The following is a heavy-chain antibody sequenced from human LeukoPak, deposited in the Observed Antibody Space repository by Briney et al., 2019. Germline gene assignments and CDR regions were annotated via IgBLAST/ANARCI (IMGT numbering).Heavy chain of an antibody. D-gene: IGHD2-15*01. Sequence: ASETLSLTCTVSGYSISSGYYWGWIRQPPGKGLEWIGSIYHSGSTYYNPSLKSRVTISVDTSKNQFSLKLSSVTAADTAVYYCARDNAVVVAANGGYWGQGTLVTVSS. V-gene: IGHV4-38-2*02. CDR2: IYHSGST. J-gene: IGHJ4*02. CDR3: ARDNAVVVAANGGY. CDR1: GYSISSGYY.